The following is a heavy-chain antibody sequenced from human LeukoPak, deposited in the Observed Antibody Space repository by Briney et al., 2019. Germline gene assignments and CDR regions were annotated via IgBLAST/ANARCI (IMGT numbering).Heavy chain of an antibody. Sequence: SVKVSCKASGGTFSSYAISWVRQAPGQGLEWMGGIIPIFGTANYAQKFQGRVTITADESTSTAYIELSSLRSEDTAVYYCANGGVAAAGTLGFDYWGQGTLVTVSS. CDR2: IIPIFGTA. D-gene: IGHD6-13*01. J-gene: IGHJ4*02. V-gene: IGHV1-69*13. CDR1: GGTFSSYA. CDR3: ANGGVAAAGTLGFDY.